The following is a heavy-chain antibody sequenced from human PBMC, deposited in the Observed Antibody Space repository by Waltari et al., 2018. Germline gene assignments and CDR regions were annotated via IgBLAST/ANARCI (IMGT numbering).Heavy chain of an antibody. D-gene: IGHD2-15*01. CDR3: AADCSGGSCYSDSAYYGMDV. CDR2: ISAYNGNT. Sequence: QVQLVQSGAEVKKPGASVKVSCKASGYTFTSYGISWVRQAPGQGLEWMGWISAYNGNTNYAQKCQGKVTMTTDTSTSTAYMELRGLRSDDTAVYYCAADCSGGSCYSDSAYYGMDVWGQGTTVTVSS. V-gene: IGHV1-18*01. J-gene: IGHJ6*02. CDR1: GYTFTSYG.